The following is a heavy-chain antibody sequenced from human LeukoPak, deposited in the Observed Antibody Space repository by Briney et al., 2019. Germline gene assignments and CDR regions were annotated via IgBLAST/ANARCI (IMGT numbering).Heavy chain of an antibody. J-gene: IGHJ6*02. CDR1: GGSISSSSYY. CDR2: IYYSGST. D-gene: IGHD4-11*01. CDR3: ARPTVTTRDGMDV. V-gene: IGHV4-39*01. Sequence: SETLSLTCTVSGGSISSSSYYWGWIRQPPWKGLEWIGSIYYSGSTYYNPSLKSRVTISVDTSKNQFSLKLSSVTAADTAVYYCARPTVTTRDGMDVWGQGTTVTVSS.